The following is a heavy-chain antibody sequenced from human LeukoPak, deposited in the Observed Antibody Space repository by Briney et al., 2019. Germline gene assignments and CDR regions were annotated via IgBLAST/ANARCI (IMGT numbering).Heavy chain of an antibody. CDR2: IREKGGST. J-gene: IGHJ4*02. CDR3: AKRGVVIRGLLVIGYHQEAYYYDF. V-gene: IGHV3-23*01. Sequence: GGSLRLSCVVSGISLSNYAMTWVRQAPGKGLEWVSYIREKGGSTTYADSVKGRFTISRDTSLNTLYLQMNNLRAEDTAVYFCAKRGVVIRGLLVIGYHQEAYYYDFWGQGVLVTVSS. D-gene: IGHD3-10*01. CDR1: GISLSNYA.